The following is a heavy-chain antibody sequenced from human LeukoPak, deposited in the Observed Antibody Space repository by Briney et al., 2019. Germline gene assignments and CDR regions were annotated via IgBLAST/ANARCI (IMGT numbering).Heavy chain of an antibody. D-gene: IGHD6-19*01. J-gene: IGHJ4*02. Sequence: ALGKVSWQGSGNPPTGLTIHWVGQAPGKGLEGMGGFDPEDGETIYAQKFQGRVTMTEDTSTDTAYMELSSLRSEDTAVYYCATGPPVAGNFDYWGQGTLVTVSS. CDR2: FDPEDGET. V-gene: IGHV1-24*01. CDR3: ATGPPVAGNFDY. CDR1: GNPPTGLT.